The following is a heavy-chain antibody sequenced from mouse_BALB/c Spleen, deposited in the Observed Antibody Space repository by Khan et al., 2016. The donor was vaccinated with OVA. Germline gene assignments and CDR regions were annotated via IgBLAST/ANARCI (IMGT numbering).Heavy chain of an antibody. Sequence: QVQLKESGAELAKPGASVKMSCKASGYTFINYWILWVKQRPGQGLEWIGYINPSTGYTEYNQNFKDKATLTADKSSSTAYMQLSSLTSEDSAVYYCLRRGLRLDFDYWGQGTTLTVSS. CDR1: GYTFINYW. J-gene: IGHJ2*01. V-gene: IGHV1-7*01. CDR3: LRRGLRLDFDY. D-gene: IGHD1-1*01. CDR2: INPSTGYT.